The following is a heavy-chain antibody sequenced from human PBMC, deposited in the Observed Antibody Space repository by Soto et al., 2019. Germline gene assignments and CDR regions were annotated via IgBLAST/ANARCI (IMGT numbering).Heavy chain of an antibody. CDR2: FDPEDGET. J-gene: IGHJ4*02. CDR3: ATDASYCTNGVCYTNFDY. V-gene: IGHV1-24*01. CDR1: GYTLTELS. D-gene: IGHD2-8*01. Sequence: SVKVSCKVSGYTLTELSMHWVRQAPGKGLEWMGGFDPEDGETIYAQKFQGRVTMTEDTSTDTAYMELSSLRSEDTAVYYCATDASYCTNGVCYTNFDYWGQGTLVTVSS.